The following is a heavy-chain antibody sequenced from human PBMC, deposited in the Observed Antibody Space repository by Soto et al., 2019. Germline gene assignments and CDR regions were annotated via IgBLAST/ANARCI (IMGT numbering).Heavy chain of an antibody. CDR1: GYSSSNYY. D-gene: IGHD2-21*02. CDR2: VNPNGETT. J-gene: IGHJ4*02. CDR3: ASVTTIWSN. V-gene: IGHV1-46*01. Sequence: QVQVVQSGAEVKEPGASVKVSCKASGYSSSNYYTPWVRQAPGQGLEWMGIVNPNGETTNYAQRFQGRVALTRDTSTNTDYMDLSRLTSDDTAIYFCASVTTIWSNWGQGTLVTVSS.